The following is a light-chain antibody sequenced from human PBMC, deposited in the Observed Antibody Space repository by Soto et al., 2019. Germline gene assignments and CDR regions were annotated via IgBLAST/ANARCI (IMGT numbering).Light chain of an antibody. CDR1: SSDVGGYKY. CDR2: EVS. Sequence: QSALTQPPSASGSPGQSVTISCTGTSSDVGGYKYVSWYQQHPGKAPKLMIYEVSKRPSGVSNRFSGSKSANTASLTISGLQAGDEADYYCSSYEGSSILVVFGGGTKVTVL. CDR3: SSYEGSSILVV. V-gene: IGLV2-23*02. J-gene: IGLJ2*01.